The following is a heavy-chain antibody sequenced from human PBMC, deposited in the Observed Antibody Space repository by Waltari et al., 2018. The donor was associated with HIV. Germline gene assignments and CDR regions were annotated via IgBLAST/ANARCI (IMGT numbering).Heavy chain of an antibody. CDR3: ARAGGAAQQLVGRFDP. CDR1: GGPFSSYA. Sequence: QAQPVTSGAEVKKPGSSVKAACQASGGPFSSYAIRTVRPAPGHGLGWMGGIIPIFGTANYAQKFQGRVTITADESTSTAYMELSSLRSEDTAVYYCARAGGAAQQLVGRFDPWGQGTLVTVSS. D-gene: IGHD6-13*01. J-gene: IGHJ5*02. CDR2: IIPIFGTA. V-gene: IGHV1-69*01.